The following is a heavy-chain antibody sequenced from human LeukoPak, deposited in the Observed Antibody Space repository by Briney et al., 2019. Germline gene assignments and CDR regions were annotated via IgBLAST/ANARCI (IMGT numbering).Heavy chain of an antibody. D-gene: IGHD4-17*01. CDR3: AKGFRENDYGDFFDY. Sequence: GGSLRLSCAASGFTFDDYAMHWVRQAPGKGLEWVSGISWNSGSIGYADSVKGRFTISRDSAKNSLYLQMNSLRAEDTALYYCAKGFRENDYGDFFDYWGQGTLVTVSS. J-gene: IGHJ4*02. CDR1: GFTFDDYA. CDR2: ISWNSGSI. V-gene: IGHV3-9*01.